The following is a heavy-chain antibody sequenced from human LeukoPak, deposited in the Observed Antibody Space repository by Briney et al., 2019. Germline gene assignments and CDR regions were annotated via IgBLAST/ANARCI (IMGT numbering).Heavy chain of an antibody. CDR2: IIPILGIA. Sequence: SVKVSCKASGGTFSSYAISWVRQAPGQGLEWMGRIIPILGIANYAQKFQGRVTITADKSTSTAYMELSSLRSEDTAVYYCASRYNWSADWFDPWGQGTLITVSS. CDR3: ASRYNWSADWFDP. D-gene: IGHD1-1*01. J-gene: IGHJ5*02. V-gene: IGHV1-69*04. CDR1: GGTFSSYA.